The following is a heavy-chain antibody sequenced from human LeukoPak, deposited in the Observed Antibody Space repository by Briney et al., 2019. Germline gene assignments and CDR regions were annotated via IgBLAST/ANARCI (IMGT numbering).Heavy chain of an antibody. CDR1: GFTFSSYA. D-gene: IGHD3-3*01. CDR3: ARTEKRFLEWLSPTNYYYYGMDV. J-gene: IGHJ6*02. V-gene: IGHV3-30-3*01. Sequence: GGSLRLSCAASGFTFSSYAMHWVRQAPGKGLEWVAVISYDGSNKYYADSVKGRFTISRDNSKNTLYLQMNSLRAEDTAVYYCARTEKRFLEWLSPTNYYYYGMDVCGQGTTVTVSS. CDR2: ISYDGSNK.